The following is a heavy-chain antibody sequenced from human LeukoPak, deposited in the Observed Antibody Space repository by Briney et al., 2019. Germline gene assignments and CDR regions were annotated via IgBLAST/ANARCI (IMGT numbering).Heavy chain of an antibody. CDR1: GFTFSSYS. CDR2: ISSSSSTI. J-gene: IGHJ4*02. Sequence: TGGSLRLSCAASGFTFSSYSMNWVRQAPGKGLEWVSYISSSSSTIYYADSVKGRFTISRDNAKNSLYLQMNSLRAEDTAVYYCAREGPYDSSGYYDYWGQGTLVTVSS. V-gene: IGHV3-48*01. CDR3: AREGPYDSSGYYDY. D-gene: IGHD3-22*01.